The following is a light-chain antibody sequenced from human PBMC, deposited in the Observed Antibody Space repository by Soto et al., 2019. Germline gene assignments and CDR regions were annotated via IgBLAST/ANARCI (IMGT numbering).Light chain of an antibody. V-gene: IGKV1-39*01. J-gene: IGKJ1*01. CDR3: QQIYITPWS. Sequence: DIPMTQSPSSLSASVGDRVTITCRASQSISSYLNWYQQKPGKAPKLLIYAASSLQSGVPSRFSCSGSVTDFTRTIGSLQPEYFATCDCQQIYITPWSFGQGTNVEIK. CDR1: QSISSY. CDR2: AAS.